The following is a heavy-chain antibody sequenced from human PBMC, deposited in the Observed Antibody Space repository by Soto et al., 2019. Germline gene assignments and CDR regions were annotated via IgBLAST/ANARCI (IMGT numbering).Heavy chain of an antibody. CDR1: GGSISSYY. V-gene: IGHV4-59*01. D-gene: IGHD6-19*01. J-gene: IGHJ4*02. CDR2: IYYSGST. Sequence: PSETLSLTCTVSGGSISSYYWSWIRQPPGKGLEWIGYIYYSGSTNYNPSLKSRVTISVDTSKNQFSLKLSSVTAADTAVYYCARGLGIAVAGVGFDYWGQGTLVTVSS. CDR3: ARGLGIAVAGVGFDY.